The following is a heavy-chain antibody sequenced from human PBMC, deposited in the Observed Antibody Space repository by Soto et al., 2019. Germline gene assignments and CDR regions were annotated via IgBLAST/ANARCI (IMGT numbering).Heavy chain of an antibody. CDR3: AREPTHSALHNWFDP. J-gene: IGHJ5*02. CDR2: IYTSGST. CDR1: GGSIGSYY. Sequence: PSETLSLTCTVSGGSIGSYYWSWIRQPAGKGLEWIGRIYTSGSTNYNPSLKSRVTMSVDTSKNQFSLKLSSVTAADTAVYYCAREPTHSALHNWFDPWGQGTLVTVSS. V-gene: IGHV4-4*07. D-gene: IGHD4-17*01.